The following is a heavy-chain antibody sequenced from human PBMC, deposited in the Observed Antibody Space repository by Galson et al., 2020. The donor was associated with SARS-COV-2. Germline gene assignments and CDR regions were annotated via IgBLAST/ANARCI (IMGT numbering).Heavy chain of an antibody. D-gene: IGHD2-2*01. Sequence: GESLKISCAASGFNFNIYAMTWVRQAPGKGLEWVSAITGSGGDTYYSDTVKGRFTMSRDNSKNALYLQMNGLRVEDTAVYYCAKKIGYSSSGACDNWGQGTLVTGS. CDR2: ITGSGGDT. J-gene: IGHJ4*02. CDR1: GFNFNIYA. V-gene: IGHV3-23*01. CDR3: AKKIGYSSSGACDN.